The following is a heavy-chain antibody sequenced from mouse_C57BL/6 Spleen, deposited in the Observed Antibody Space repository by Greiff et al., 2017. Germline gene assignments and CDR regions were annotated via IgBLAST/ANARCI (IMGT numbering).Heavy chain of an antibody. CDR3: ARYLTGIREAYFDY. CDR1: GYAFSSYW. CDR2: IYPGDGDT. V-gene: IGHV1-80*01. D-gene: IGHD4-1*01. J-gene: IGHJ2*01. Sequence: LQQSGASVKISCTASGYAFSSYWMNWVKQRPGKGLEWIGQIYPGDGDTNYNGKFTGKATLTADKSSSTAYMQLSSLTSEDSAVYFGARYLTGIREAYFDYWGQGTTLTVSS.